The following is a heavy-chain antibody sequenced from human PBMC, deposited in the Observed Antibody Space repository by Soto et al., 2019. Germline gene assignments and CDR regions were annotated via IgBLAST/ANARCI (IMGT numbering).Heavy chain of an antibody. CDR1: GYTFTSYD. V-gene: IGHV1-8*01. D-gene: IGHD2-2*01. CDR3: SREVACRSYQPSDF. Sequence: QVQLVQSGAEVKKPGASVKVSCKASGYTFTSYDINWVRQATGQGLEWMGWMNPNSGNTGYAQKFQGRVTLTGDTPINTAYLKQSSLRSEDTSVHNWSREVACRSYQPSDFWGQGTLVTVSS. CDR2: MNPNSGNT. J-gene: IGHJ4*02.